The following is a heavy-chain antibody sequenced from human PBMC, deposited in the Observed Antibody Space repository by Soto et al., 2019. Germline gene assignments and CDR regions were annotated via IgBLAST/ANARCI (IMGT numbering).Heavy chain of an antibody. CDR3: AMLGGWSGGSSGMDV. CDR2: IRRKANSYTT. CDR1: GLIFSDYH. Sequence: EVQLVESGGGLVQPGGSRRLSCAASGLIFSDYHMDWVRQPPGKGLEWVGRIRRKANSYTTEYAASVKGRFTISRDDSKNSLYLQMNSLKSEDTAVYYCAMLGGWSGGSSGMDVWGQGTTVTVSS. J-gene: IGHJ6*02. D-gene: IGHD6-19*01. V-gene: IGHV3-72*01.